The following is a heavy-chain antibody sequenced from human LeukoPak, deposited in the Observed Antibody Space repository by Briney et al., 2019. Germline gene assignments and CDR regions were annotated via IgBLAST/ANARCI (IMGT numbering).Heavy chain of an antibody. CDR1: GFTVNSNS. V-gene: IGHV3-66*02. Sequence: PGGSLRLSCAASGFTVNSNSMSWVRQAPGKGLEWVSVFYSGGSTYYADSVKGLFTISRDNSKNTLYLQMNSLRAEDTAVYYCARQRDRYYFDYWGQGTLVTVSS. CDR2: FYSGGST. CDR3: ARQRDRYYFDY. D-gene: IGHD1-14*01. J-gene: IGHJ4*02.